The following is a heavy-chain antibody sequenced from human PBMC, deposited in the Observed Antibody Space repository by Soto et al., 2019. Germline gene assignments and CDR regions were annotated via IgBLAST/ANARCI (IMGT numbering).Heavy chain of an antibody. D-gene: IGHD2-8*01. CDR3: ARSLMDLSGTGYYYYYMDV. Sequence: ASVKVSCKASGYTFTSYDINWVRQATGQGLEWMGWMNPNSGNTGYAQKFQGRVTMTRNTSISTAYMELSSLRSGDTAVYYCARSLMDLSGTGYYYYYMDVWGKGTTVTVSS. CDR2: MNPNSGNT. CDR1: GYTFTSYD. J-gene: IGHJ6*03. V-gene: IGHV1-8*01.